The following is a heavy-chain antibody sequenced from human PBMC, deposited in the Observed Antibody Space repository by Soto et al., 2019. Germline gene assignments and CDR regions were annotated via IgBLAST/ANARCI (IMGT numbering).Heavy chain of an antibody. D-gene: IGHD2-2*01. J-gene: IGHJ5*02. CDR1: GFTFSSYG. V-gene: IGHV3-30*18. CDR3: AKVGIKRYCISTSCFQESWFDP. CDR2: ISYDGSNK. Sequence: GSLRLSCAASGFTFSSYGMHWVRQAPGKGLEWVAVISYDGSNKYYADSVKGRFTISRDNSKNTLYLQMNSLRAEDTAVYYCAKVGIKRYCISTSCFQESWFDPWGQGT.